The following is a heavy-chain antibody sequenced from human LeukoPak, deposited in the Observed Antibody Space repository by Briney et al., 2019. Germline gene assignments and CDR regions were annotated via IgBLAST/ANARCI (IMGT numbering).Heavy chain of an antibody. Sequence: QPGGSLRLSCAASGFTFSDYGIHWVRQAPGKGLEWVAFIRYDGSNKYYADSVKGRFTISRDNSKNTLYLQMNSLRAEDTAVYYCAKDRAPLMAAASYGFAAAFDIWGQGTMVTVSS. V-gene: IGHV3-30*02. J-gene: IGHJ3*02. CDR3: AKDRAPLMAAASYGFAAAFDI. D-gene: IGHD6-13*01. CDR2: IRYDGSNK. CDR1: GFTFSDYG.